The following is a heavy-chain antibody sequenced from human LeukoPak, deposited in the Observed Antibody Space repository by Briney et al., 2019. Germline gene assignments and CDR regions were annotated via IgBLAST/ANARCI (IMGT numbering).Heavy chain of an antibody. Sequence: PSETLSLTCTVSGGSISSGGYYWSWIRQHPGKGLEWIGYIYYSGSTYYNPSLKSRVTISVDTSKNQFSLKLSSVTAADTAVYYCARDGELEPYNWFDPWGRGTLVTVSS. D-gene: IGHD1-1*01. CDR2: IYYSGST. V-gene: IGHV4-31*03. CDR1: GGSISSGGYY. J-gene: IGHJ5*02. CDR3: ARDGELEPYNWFDP.